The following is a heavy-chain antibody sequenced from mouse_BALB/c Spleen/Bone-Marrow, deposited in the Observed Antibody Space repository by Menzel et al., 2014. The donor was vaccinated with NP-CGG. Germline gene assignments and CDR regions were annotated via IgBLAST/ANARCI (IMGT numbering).Heavy chain of an antibody. D-gene: IGHD2-2*01. V-gene: IGHV14-3*02. CDR2: IDPANGNT. CDR1: GFNIKDTY. Sequence: VQLQQSGAELVKSGASVKLSCTASGFNIKDTYMHWGKQRPEQGLEGIGRIDPANGNTKYDPKFQGKATITADTSSNTAYLQLSSLTSEDTAVYYCASYVYGYYFDYWGQGTTLTVSS. J-gene: IGHJ2*01. CDR3: ASYVYGYYFDY.